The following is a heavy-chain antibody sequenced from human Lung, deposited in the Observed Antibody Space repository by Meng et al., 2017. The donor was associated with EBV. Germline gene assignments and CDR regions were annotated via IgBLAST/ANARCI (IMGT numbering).Heavy chain of an antibody. CDR1: GYNLTYYA. J-gene: IGHJ4*02. Sequence: QVQAVQFGSELKEPGASVKVSCQASGYNLTYYAINWVRQAPGQGLEWMRWINAHTENPTYAQGFTGRFVFSFDTSVNTAYLQISSLKAEDTAVYYCARVDCSSASCYDESDYWGQGTLVTVSS. CDR3: ARVDCSSASCYDESDY. D-gene: IGHD2-2*01. V-gene: IGHV7-4-1*02. CDR2: INAHTENP.